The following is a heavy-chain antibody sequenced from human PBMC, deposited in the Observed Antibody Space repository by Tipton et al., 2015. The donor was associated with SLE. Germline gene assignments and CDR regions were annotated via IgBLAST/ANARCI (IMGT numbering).Heavy chain of an antibody. D-gene: IGHD4-17*01. J-gene: IGHJ2*01. CDR2: IYFTGST. V-gene: IGHV4-59*11. CDR1: GGSISSHY. CDR3: AREGYGDTGYFDL. Sequence: TLSLTCTVSGGSISSHYWSWIRQPPGKGLEWIGYIYFTGSTNYNPSLKSRVTISVDTSKNQFSLKLSSVTAADTAVYYCAREGYGDTGYFDLWGRGTLVTVSS.